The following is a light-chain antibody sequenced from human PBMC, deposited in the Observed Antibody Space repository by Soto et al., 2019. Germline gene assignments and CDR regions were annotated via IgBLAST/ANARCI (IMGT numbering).Light chain of an antibody. CDR1: QTVNNN. J-gene: IGKJ4*01. CDR3: QQYNNWPLT. CDR2: GAS. Sequence: EIVMTQSPATLSVSPGERATLSCRASQTVNNNLAWYQQKPGQAPRLLIYGASARATGIPARFSGSGSGTEFTLTISSLQSEDFALYYFQQYNNWPLTFGGGTKVEIK. V-gene: IGKV3-15*01.